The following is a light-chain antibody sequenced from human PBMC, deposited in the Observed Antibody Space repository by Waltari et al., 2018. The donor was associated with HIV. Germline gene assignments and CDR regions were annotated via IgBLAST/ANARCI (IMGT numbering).Light chain of an antibody. Sequence: DVVVTQSPLSLPVTLGQPASISCRSSLSLVSSDGNVYLSWFQQRPGQSPRRLIYKVSNRDFGVPDRFSGSGSGTDFTLEISRVEAEDVGIYYCMQGTHWPPMYTFGQGTTLEIK. V-gene: IGKV2-30*01. CDR2: KVS. J-gene: IGKJ2*01. CDR3: MQGTHWPPMYT. CDR1: LSLVSSDGNVY.